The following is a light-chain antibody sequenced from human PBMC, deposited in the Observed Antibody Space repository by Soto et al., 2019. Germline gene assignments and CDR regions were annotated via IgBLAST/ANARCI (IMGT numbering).Light chain of an antibody. V-gene: IGKV3-15*01. Sequence: ELGMTQSPAPLSVSPGEQPTPSCRPSQSFPNTLAWYQQKPGQAPRLLIYKTSIRATGVPARFSGGGSGTEFTLTISSLQSEDFAVYYCQQYDNWPYTFGQGTKVEIK. CDR3: QQYDNWPYT. CDR1: QSFPNT. J-gene: IGKJ2*01. CDR2: KTS.